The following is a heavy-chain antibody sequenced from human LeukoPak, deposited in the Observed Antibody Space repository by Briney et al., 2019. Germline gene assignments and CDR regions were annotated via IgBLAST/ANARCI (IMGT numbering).Heavy chain of an antibody. V-gene: IGHV3-9*01. Sequence: GGSLRLSCAASGFTFDDYAMHWVRQAPGKGLEWVSGISWNSGSIGYADSVKGRFTISRDNAKNSLYLQMNSLRAEDTALYYCAKGGPLPQDAFDIWGQGTMVTVSS. CDR1: GFTFDDYA. CDR3: AKGGPLPQDAFDI. J-gene: IGHJ3*02. CDR2: ISWNSGSI.